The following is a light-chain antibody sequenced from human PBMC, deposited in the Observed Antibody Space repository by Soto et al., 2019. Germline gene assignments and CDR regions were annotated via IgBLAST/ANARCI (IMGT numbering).Light chain of an antibody. V-gene: IGKV3-15*01. CDR1: QSVRSN. CDR2: GAS. Sequence: EIVMTQSPATLSVSPGERATLSCRASQSVRSNLAWYQQKPGQAPRLLIDGASTRATGIPARFSGSGSGTDFTLTISSLQSEDSAVYYCQQYDNWPMYTFGQGTKLEI. CDR3: QQYDNWPMYT. J-gene: IGKJ2*01.